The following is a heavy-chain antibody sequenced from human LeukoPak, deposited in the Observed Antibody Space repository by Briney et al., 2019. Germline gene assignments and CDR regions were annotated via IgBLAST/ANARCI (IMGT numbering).Heavy chain of an antibody. D-gene: IGHD6-19*01. J-gene: IGHJ6*02. V-gene: IGHV3-66*02. Sequence: GGSLRLACAASGFTVSSNYMSWVRQAPGKGLEWVSVIYSGGSTYYADSVKGRFTISRDNSKNTLYLQMNSLRAEDTAVYYCAGQWLVLDYYYGMDVWGQGTTVTVSS. CDR1: GFTVSSNY. CDR2: IYSGGST. CDR3: AGQWLVLDYYYGMDV.